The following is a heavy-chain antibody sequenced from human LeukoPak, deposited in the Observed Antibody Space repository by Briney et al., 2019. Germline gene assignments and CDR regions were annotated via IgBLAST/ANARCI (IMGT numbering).Heavy chain of an antibody. Sequence: PGGSLRLSCAASGFTFSSYGMHWVRQAPGKGLEWVAVISYDGSNKYYADSVKGRFTISRDNAKNSLYLQMNSLRAEDTAVYYCARARSPGGDYDSSGYYPGYYFDYWGQGTLVTVSS. J-gene: IGHJ4*02. CDR3: ARARSPGGDYDSSGYYPGYYFDY. D-gene: IGHD3-22*01. V-gene: IGHV3-30*03. CDR1: GFTFSSYG. CDR2: ISYDGSNK.